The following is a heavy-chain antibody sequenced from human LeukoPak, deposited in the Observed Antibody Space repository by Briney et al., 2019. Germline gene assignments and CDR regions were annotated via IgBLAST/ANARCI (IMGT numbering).Heavy chain of an antibody. J-gene: IGHJ5*02. Sequence: GGSLRLSCAASEFSVGSNYMTWVRQAPGKGLEWVSLIYSGGSTYYADSVKGRFTISRDNAKNSLYLQMNSLRAEDTAVYYCAREGIVSGSYYLRYNWFDPWGQGTLVTVSS. D-gene: IGHD3-10*01. V-gene: IGHV3-66*01. CDR2: IYSGGST. CDR3: AREGIVSGSYYLRYNWFDP. CDR1: EFSVGSNY.